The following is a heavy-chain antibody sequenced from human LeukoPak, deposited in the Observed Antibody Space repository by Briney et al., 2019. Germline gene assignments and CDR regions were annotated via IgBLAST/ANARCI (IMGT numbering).Heavy chain of an antibody. CDR3: IRDLGLSHAYGAFDV. Sequence: GGSLRLSCAASGFTFSYYDMHWVRQVTGKSLEWVSGIGKDGSTYYPGSVKGRFTISRENARNSLYLQMNSLRAEDTAVYYCIRDLGLSHAYGAFDVWGQGTMVTVSS. CDR2: IGKDGST. D-gene: IGHD3-16*01. J-gene: IGHJ3*01. V-gene: IGHV3-13*01. CDR1: GFTFSYYD.